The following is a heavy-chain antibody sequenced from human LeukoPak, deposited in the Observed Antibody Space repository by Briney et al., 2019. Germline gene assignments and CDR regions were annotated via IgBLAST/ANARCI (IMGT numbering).Heavy chain of an antibody. V-gene: IGHV4-59*08. Sequence: SETLSLTCTVSGGSISSYYWNWIRQPPGKGLEWIGYIYYSGSTNYNPSLKSRVTISVDTSKNQFSLKLSSVTAADTAVYYCARHYHYYDSSGYYVSDWFDPWGQGTLVTVSS. CDR3: ARHYHYYDSSGYYVSDWFDP. D-gene: IGHD3-22*01. CDR1: GGSISSYY. J-gene: IGHJ5*02. CDR2: IYYSGST.